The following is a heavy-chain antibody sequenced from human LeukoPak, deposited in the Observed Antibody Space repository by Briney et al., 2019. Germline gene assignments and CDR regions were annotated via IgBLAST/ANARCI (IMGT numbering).Heavy chain of an antibody. D-gene: IGHD1-14*01. CDR3: AREITRHMDV. Sequence: SETLSLTCTVSGGSISSSSYYWGWIRQPPGERLEWIGGIYYSGSSYYNPSLKSRVTISVDTSKNQFSLKLSSVTAADTAVYYCAREITRHMDVWGKGTTVTVSS. J-gene: IGHJ6*03. V-gene: IGHV4-39*07. CDR2: IYYSGSS. CDR1: GGSISSSSYY.